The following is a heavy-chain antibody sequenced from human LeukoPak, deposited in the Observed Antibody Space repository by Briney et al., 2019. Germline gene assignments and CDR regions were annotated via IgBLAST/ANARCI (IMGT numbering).Heavy chain of an antibody. CDR3: ARGPDVLLWFGESYGDFDY. CDR2: INPNSGGT. D-gene: IGHD3-10*01. J-gene: IGHJ4*02. V-gene: IGHV1-2*04. Sequence: ASVKVSYKASGYAFTGYYMHWVRQAPGQGLEWMGWINPNSGGTNYAQKFQGWVTMTRDTSISTAYMELSRLRSDDTAVYYCARGPDVLLWFGESYGDFDYWGQGTLVTVSS. CDR1: GYAFTGYY.